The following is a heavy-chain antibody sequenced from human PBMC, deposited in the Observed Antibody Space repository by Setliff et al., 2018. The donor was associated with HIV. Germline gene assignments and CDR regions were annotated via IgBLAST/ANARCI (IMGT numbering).Heavy chain of an antibody. Sequence: ASVKVSCKASGYKFTGHHIQWMRQAPGQGLEWMGRINPNMGDTQYARKFQGRIIMTRDTSINTVYIELSSLTSDDTALYYCARQDIPTGYYLFDYWGQGTQVTVSS. D-gene: IGHD3-9*01. CDR1: GYKFTGHH. J-gene: IGHJ4*02. V-gene: IGHV1-2*06. CDR2: INPNMGDT. CDR3: ARQDIPTGYYLFDY.